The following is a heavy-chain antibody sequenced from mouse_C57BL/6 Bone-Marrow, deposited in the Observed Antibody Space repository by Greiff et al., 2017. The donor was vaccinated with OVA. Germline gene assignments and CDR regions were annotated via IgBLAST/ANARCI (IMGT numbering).Heavy chain of an antibody. CDR3: AREGEAWFAY. Sequence: QVQLQQPGAELVKPGASVKLSCKASGYTFTSYWMHWVKQRPGQGLEWIGMIHPNSGSTNYNEKFKSKATLTVDKSSSPAYMQLSSLTSEDSAVYYCAREGEAWFAYWGQGTLVTVSA. CDR1: GYTFTSYW. CDR2: IHPNSGST. V-gene: IGHV1-64*01. J-gene: IGHJ3*01.